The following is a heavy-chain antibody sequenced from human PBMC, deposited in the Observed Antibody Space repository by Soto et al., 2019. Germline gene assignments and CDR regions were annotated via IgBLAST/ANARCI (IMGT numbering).Heavy chain of an antibody. CDR2: ISAYHGNT. J-gene: IGHJ4*02. CDR3: ARDLAVGLVDY. Sequence: QVQLVQSGAEVKKPGASVKVSCKASGYTFTSYGISWVRQAPGQGLEWMGWISAYHGNTKYAQKLQGRVTMTTDTSTSRADMEVRSLRSDDTAVYYCARDLAVGLVDYWGQGTLVTVSS. V-gene: IGHV1-18*01. D-gene: IGHD6-19*01. CDR1: GYTFTSYG.